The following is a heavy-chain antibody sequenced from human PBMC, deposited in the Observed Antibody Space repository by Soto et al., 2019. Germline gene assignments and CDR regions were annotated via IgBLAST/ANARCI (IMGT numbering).Heavy chain of an antibody. J-gene: IGHJ4*02. Sequence: SETLSLTCTVSGGSVTNGINHWNWIRQPPGRGLEWIGYIYHIGNTNYNPSLKGRVTISIDTSRNQVSLNLNSVTAADTAIYYCARETYSDSRTLNIHFDLWGQGTLVTVSS. CDR3: ARETYSDSRTLNIHFDL. CDR1: GGSVTNGINH. V-gene: IGHV4-61*01. CDR2: IYHIGNT. D-gene: IGHD3-10*01.